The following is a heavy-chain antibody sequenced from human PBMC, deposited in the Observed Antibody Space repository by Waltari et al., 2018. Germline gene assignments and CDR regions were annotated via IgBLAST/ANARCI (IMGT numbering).Heavy chain of an antibody. CDR1: GFTFSRYA. CDR2: ISDNSGST. J-gene: IGHJ4*02. CDR3: AKSGDNYVVYFDS. V-gene: IGHV3-23*01. Sequence: EVRLLDSGGGSVQPGGSLRLSCLGSGFTFSRYAMSWVRQAPGKGLEWVSGISDNSGSTYYADAVKGRFTISRDNFKNTLFLYLNSLRAEDTAAYYCAKSGDNYVVYFDSWGQGSLVSVSS. D-gene: IGHD1-1*01.